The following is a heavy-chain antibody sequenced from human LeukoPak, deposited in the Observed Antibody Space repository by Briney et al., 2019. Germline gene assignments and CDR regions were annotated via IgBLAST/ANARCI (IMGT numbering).Heavy chain of an antibody. D-gene: IGHD2-2*01. CDR2: VNPYSGGT. Sequence: GASVKVSCQASGYTFTGHYIHWVRQAPGQGLEWVGWVNPYSGGTKSARQFQGRVTLTRDTSNDTVYLDLRSLRSDDTAVYYCARDVTYCAATSCQLEGYFDLWGRGTLVIVSS. CDR3: ARDVTYCAATSCQLEGYFDL. V-gene: IGHV1-2*02. J-gene: IGHJ2*01. CDR1: GYTFTGHY.